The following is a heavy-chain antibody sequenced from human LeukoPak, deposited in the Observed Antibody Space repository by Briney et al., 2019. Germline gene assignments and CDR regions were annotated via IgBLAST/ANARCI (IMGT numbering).Heavy chain of an antibody. CDR2: ISNSGSTT. CDR1: GFTFNNYA. D-gene: IGHD1-26*01. V-gene: IGHV3-23*01. Sequence: GGSLRLSCAASGFTFNNYAMSWVRQAPGKGLERVSGISNSGSTTYYADSVKGRFTISRDNSKNTLYLQINSLRAEDTAVYYCATLRVGYWGQGALVTVSS. J-gene: IGHJ4*02. CDR3: ATLRVGY.